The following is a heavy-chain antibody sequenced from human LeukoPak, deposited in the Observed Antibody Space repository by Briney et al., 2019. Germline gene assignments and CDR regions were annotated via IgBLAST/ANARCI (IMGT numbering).Heavy chain of an antibody. Sequence: GESLKISCKGSGYSFTSYWIGWVRQMPGKGLEWMGIVYSGDSDTRYSPSFQGQVTISADKSISTAYLQWSSLKASDTAMYYCARQWLAPFFDYWGQGTLVTVAS. V-gene: IGHV5-51*01. CDR2: VYSGDSDT. D-gene: IGHD6-19*01. CDR3: ARQWLAPFFDY. CDR1: GYSFTSYW. J-gene: IGHJ4*02.